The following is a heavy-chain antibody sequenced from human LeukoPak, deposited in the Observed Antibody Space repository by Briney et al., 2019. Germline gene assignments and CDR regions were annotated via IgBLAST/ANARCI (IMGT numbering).Heavy chain of an antibody. J-gene: IGHJ5*02. V-gene: IGHV1-18*01. CDR2: VSAYNGNT. CDR3: AREAKGFDP. CDR1: GYTFTSFG. Sequence: GASVTVSCKASGYTFTSFGISWVRQAPGQGLEWVGWVSAYNGNTNYAQKVQGRVTMTTDTSTSTAYMELRSLRSDDTAVYYCAREAKGFDPWGQGTLVTVSS.